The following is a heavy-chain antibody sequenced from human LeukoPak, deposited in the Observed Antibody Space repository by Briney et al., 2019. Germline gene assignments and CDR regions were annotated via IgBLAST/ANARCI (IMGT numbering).Heavy chain of an antibody. V-gene: IGHV1-2*02. CDR2: INPNSGGT. D-gene: IGHD3-22*01. CDR3: ARAALRDYYDSSGYPATRPDY. Sequence: ASVKVSCKASGYTFTGSYMHWVRQAPGQGLEWIGWINPNSGGTNYAQKFQGSVTMTRDTSISTASMELSRLRSDDTAVYYCARAALRDYYDSSGYPATRPDYWGQGTLVTVSS. J-gene: IGHJ4*02. CDR1: GYTFTGSY.